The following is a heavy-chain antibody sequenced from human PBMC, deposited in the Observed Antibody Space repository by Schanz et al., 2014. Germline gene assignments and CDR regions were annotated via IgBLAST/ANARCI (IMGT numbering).Heavy chain of an antibody. CDR1: GFTVSTNY. Sequence: VQLEESGGGLIQPGGSLRLSCAVSGFTVSTNYMSWVRQAPGKGLEWVSGISGTGTKTYYADSVKSRFTISRDNSKNTLFLQMNSLRAEATAVYYCAKGQLLSYYFDYWGQGTLVTVSS. CDR2: ISGTGTKT. D-gene: IGHD2-21*01. J-gene: IGHJ4*02. V-gene: IGHV3-23*04. CDR3: AKGQLLSYYFDY.